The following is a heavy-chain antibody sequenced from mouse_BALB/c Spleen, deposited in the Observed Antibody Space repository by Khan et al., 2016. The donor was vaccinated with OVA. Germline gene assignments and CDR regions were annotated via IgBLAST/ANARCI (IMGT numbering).Heavy chain of an antibody. D-gene: IGHD2-3*01. CDR1: GYTFTNYW. J-gene: IGHJ3*01. V-gene: IGHV1-69*02. Sequence: QVQLQQPGIELVRPGASVKLSCKASGYTFTNYWINWVKQRPGQGLEWIGNIYPSDSYTNYNQRFKDKATLTVDKSSSTAYLLLSSPTSEDSAVYYWTRGGFDGSVFAYWGQGTLVTVSA. CDR2: IYPSDSYT. CDR3: TRGGFDGSVFAY.